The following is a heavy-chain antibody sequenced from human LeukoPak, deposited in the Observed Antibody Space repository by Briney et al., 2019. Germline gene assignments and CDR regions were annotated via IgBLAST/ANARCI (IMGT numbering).Heavy chain of an antibody. CDR2: ISGSGGST. D-gene: IGHD3-22*01. V-gene: IGHV3-23*01. J-gene: IGHJ4*02. CDR3: AKDRYYDSSGYAN. CDR1: GFTLSSYT. Sequence: GGSLRLSCASSGFTLSSYTMSWVRQAPGKGLEWVSAISGSGGSTYYADSVKGRFTISRDNSKNTLYLQMNSLRAEDTAVYYCAKDRYYDSSGYANWGQGTLVTVPS.